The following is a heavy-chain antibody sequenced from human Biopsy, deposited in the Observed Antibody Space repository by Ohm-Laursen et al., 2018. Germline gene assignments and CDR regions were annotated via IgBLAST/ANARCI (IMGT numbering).Heavy chain of an antibody. J-gene: IGHJ4*02. CDR1: GYTFNDYF. CDR3: ARDRMTDVFGGPTRTDVFDS. V-gene: IGHV1-2*02. D-gene: IGHD3-10*01. CDR2: VHPNSGAT. Sequence: ATVKISCKASGYTFNDYFIHWVRQSPGQGLEWMGWVHPNSGATNSAEKFRGRVTLTRDTSIGAVYIELRRLKSDDAAVYYCARDRMTDVFGGPTRTDVFDSWGQGTPVTVSS.